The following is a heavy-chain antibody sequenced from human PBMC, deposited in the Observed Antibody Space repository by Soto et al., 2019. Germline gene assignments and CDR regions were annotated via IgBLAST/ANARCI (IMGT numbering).Heavy chain of an antibody. V-gene: IGHV3-33*01. CDR3: ARDPDLGGMVV. CDR1: GFTFSSYG. D-gene: IGHD3-16*01. CDR2: IWYDGSNK. Sequence: QVQLVESGGGVVQPGRSLRLSCAASGFTFSSYGMHWVRQAPGKGLEWVAVIWYDGSNKYYADSVKGRFTISRDNSNNTLYLQMNSLRAEDTAVDYCARDPDLGGMVVWGQGTTVTVCS. J-gene: IGHJ6*02.